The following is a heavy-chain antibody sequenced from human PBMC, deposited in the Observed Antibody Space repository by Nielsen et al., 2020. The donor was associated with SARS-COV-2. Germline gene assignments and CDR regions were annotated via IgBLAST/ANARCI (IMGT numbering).Heavy chain of an antibody. D-gene: IGHD6-13*01. CDR1: GFTFDDYG. J-gene: IGHJ4*02. Sequence: GGSLRLSCAASGFTFDDYGMSWVRQAPGKGLEWVSGINWNGGSTGYADSVKGRFTISRDNAKNSLYLQMNSLRTEDTALYYCAKDIAEDGSFDYWGQGTLVTVSS. V-gene: IGHV3-20*04. CDR3: AKDIAEDGSFDY. CDR2: INWNGGST.